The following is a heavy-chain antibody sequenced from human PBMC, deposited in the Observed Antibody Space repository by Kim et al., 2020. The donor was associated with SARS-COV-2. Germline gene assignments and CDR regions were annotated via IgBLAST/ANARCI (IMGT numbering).Heavy chain of an antibody. CDR1: GGSFSDYY. D-gene: IGHD3-3*01. V-gene: IGHV4-34*01. CDR3: ARGFQLPSTTIFGVVNSYYFDY. CDR2: INHSGST. Sequence: SETLSLTCAVYGGSFSDYYWSWIRQPPGKGLEWIGEINHSGSTNYNPSLKSRVTISVDTSKNQFSLKLSSVTAADTAVYYCARGFQLPSTTIFGVVNSYYFDYWGQGTLVTVSS. J-gene: IGHJ4*02.